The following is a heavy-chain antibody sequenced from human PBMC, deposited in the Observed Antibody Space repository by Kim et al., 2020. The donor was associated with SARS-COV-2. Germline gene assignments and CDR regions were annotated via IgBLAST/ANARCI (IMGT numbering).Heavy chain of an antibody. CDR1: GFTFSSYG. CDR3: AKDVHEYSSSGIDY. CDR2: ISYDGSNK. D-gene: IGHD6-6*01. V-gene: IGHV3-30*18. J-gene: IGHJ4*02. Sequence: GGSLRLSCAASGFTFSSYGMHWVRQAPGKGLEWVAVISYDGSNKYYADSVKGRFTISRDNSKNTLYLQMNSLRAEDTAVYYCAKDVHEYSSSGIDYWGQG.